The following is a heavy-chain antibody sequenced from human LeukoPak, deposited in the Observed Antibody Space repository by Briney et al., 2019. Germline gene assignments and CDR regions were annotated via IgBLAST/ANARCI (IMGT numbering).Heavy chain of an antibody. CDR3: ARDPAVYYGSDYYFDY. V-gene: IGHV1-46*01. J-gene: IGHJ4*02. D-gene: IGHD3-10*01. Sequence: ASVKVSCKASGYTFTNYYMHWVRQAPGQGLEWMGIINPSGGSTSYAQKFQGRVTMTRDTSTSTVYMELSSLRSDDTAVYYCARDPAVYYGSDYYFDYWGQGTPVTVSS. CDR2: INPSGGST. CDR1: GYTFTNYY.